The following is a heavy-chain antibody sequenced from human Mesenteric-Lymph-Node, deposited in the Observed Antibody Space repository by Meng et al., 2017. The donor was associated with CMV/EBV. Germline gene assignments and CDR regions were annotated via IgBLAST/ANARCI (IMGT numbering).Heavy chain of an antibody. CDR1: GFTFSSYW. D-gene: IGHD1-26*01. CDR2: INSDGSST. J-gene: IGHJ6*02. Sequence: GESLKISCAASGFTFSSYWMHWVRQAPGKGLVWVSRINSDGSSTSYADSVKGRFTISRDNAKNTLYLQMNSLRAEDTAVYYCARVDPDIVGESHRGMDVWGQGTTVTVSS. V-gene: IGHV3-74*01. CDR3: ARVDPDIVGESHRGMDV.